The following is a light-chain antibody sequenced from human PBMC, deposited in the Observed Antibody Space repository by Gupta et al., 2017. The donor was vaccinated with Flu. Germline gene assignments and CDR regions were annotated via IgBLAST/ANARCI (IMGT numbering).Light chain of an antibody. CDR1: QGLVYKDGITY. CDR3: RQATEWPFT. CDR2: KVS. Sequence: DVVMTQSPLSLPVALGLPASISCRSSQGLVYKDGITYLTWFHQRPGQSPRRLIYKVSNRDSGVPDRFSGSGSDTDFTLKISGVEAEDVGTYYCRQATEWPFTFGHGTKVEIK. J-gene: IGKJ3*01. V-gene: IGKV2-30*01.